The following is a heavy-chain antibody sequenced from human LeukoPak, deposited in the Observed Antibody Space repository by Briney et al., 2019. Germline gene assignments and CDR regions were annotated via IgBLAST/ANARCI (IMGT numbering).Heavy chain of an antibody. CDR3: ARSDKYYYYGMDV. D-gene: IGHD3-9*01. V-gene: IGHV4-31*03. CDR1: GGSISSGGYY. Sequence: SETLSLNCTVSGGSISSGGYYWSWIRQHPGKGLEWIGYIYYSGSTYYNPSLKSRVTISVDTSKNQFSLKLSSVTAADTAVYYCARSDKYYYYGMDVWGQGTTVTVSS. J-gene: IGHJ6*02. CDR2: IYYSGST.